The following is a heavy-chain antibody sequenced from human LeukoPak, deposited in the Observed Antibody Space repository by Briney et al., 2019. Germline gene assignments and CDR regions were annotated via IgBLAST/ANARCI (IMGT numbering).Heavy chain of an antibody. CDR1: GFTFSSYG. D-gene: IGHD3-3*01. J-gene: IGHJ4*02. V-gene: IGHV3-33*06. CDR3: AKDRNPTIFALSADY. Sequence: GRSLRLSCAASGFTFSSYGMHGVRRAPGKGLEWVAVIWYDGSNKYYADSVKGRFTISRDNSKNTLYLQMNSLRAEDTAVYYCAKDRNPTIFALSADYWGQGTLVTVSS. CDR2: IWYDGSNK.